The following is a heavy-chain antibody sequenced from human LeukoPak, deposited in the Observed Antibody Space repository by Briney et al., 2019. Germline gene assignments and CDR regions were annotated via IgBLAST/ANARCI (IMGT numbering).Heavy chain of an antibody. CDR3: ARGDIAAAVDY. CDR1: GGSISSGSYY. V-gene: IGHV4-39*07. D-gene: IGHD6-13*01. J-gene: IGHJ4*02. CDR2: INHSGST. Sequence: SETLSLTCTVSGGSISSGSYYWSWIRQPPGKGLEWIGEINHSGSTNYNPSLKSRVTISVDTSKNQFSLKLSSVTAADTAVYYCARGDIAAAVDYWGQGTLVTVSS.